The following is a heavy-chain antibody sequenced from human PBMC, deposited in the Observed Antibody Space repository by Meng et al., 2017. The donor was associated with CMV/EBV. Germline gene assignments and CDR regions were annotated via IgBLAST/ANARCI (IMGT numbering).Heavy chain of an antibody. CDR3: ARDQLTGMDV. CDR1: GGSISSYY. V-gene: IGHV4-59*12. J-gene: IGHJ6*02. Sequence: GSLRLSCTVSGGSISSYYWSWIRQPPGKGLEWIGYIYYSGSTNYNPSLKSRVTISVDTSKNQFSLKLSSVTAADTAVYYCARDQLTGMDVWGQGTTVTVSS. CDR2: IYYSGST. D-gene: IGHD2-2*01.